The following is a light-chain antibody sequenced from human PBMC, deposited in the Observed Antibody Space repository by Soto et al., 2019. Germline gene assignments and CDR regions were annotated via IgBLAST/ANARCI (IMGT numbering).Light chain of an antibody. Sequence: IRLTQSPSAVSASVGDRVTITCRASQGISTSLNWYQQKPGKAPKLLIYAASSLQSGVPSRFSGSGSETEFTLTISSLQPDDFATYYCQQYNSYSPWTFGQGTKVDI. CDR3: QQYNSYSPWT. J-gene: IGKJ1*01. CDR2: AAS. V-gene: IGKV1-5*01. CDR1: QGISTS.